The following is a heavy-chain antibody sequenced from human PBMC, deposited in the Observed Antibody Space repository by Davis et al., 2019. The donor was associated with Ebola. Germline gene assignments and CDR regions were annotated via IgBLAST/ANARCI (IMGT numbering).Heavy chain of an antibody. D-gene: IGHD3-10*01. J-gene: IGHJ5*02. CDR1: GFTFSSYG. V-gene: IGHV3-33*01. CDR3: ARGGYGSGILLAAYEWFDP. Sequence: PGGSLRLSCAASGFTFSSYGMHWVRQAPGKGLEWVAVIWYDGSNKYYADSVKGRFTISRDNSKNTLYLQMNSLRAEDTAVYYCARGGYGSGILLAAYEWFDPWGQGTLVTVSS. CDR2: IWYDGSNK.